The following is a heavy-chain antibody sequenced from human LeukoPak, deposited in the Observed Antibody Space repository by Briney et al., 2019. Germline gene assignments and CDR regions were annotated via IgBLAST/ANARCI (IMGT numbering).Heavy chain of an antibody. J-gene: IGHJ4*02. CDR2: IIPIFGTA. D-gene: IGHD3-22*01. CDR3: AREKRNYYDSSGYIDY. V-gene: IGHV1-69*13. CDR1: GGTFISYA. Sequence: SVKVSCKASGGTFISYAISWVRQAPGQGLEWMGGIIPIFGTANYAQKFQGRVTITADESTSTAYMELSSLRSEDTAVYYCAREKRNYYDSSGYIDYWGQGTLVTVSS.